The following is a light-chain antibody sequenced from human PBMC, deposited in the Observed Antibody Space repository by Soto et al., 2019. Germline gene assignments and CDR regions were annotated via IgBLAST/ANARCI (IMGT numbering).Light chain of an antibody. J-gene: IGLJ2*01. CDR3: LLSYSGGRRI. Sequence: QAVVTQEPSLTISPGGTVTLTCGSSTGAVTSGHFPYWFQQQPGQAPRTLIYDTTKKHSWTPARFSGSLLGGKAALTLSGAQPEDEAEYYCLLSYSGGRRIFGGGTKLTVL. CDR2: DTT. V-gene: IGLV7-46*01. CDR1: TGAVTSGHF.